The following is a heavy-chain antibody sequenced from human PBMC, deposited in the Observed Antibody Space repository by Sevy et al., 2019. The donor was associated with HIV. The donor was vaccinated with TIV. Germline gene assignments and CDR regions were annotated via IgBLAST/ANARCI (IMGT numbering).Heavy chain of an antibody. CDR2: ISASGRST. Sequence: GESLKISCAASGFTFSSYWMNWVRQAPGKGLEWVSSISASGRSTYYADSVEGRFTISRDNSKNTLYLQMNSLRGDDTAVYYCAKGYCSGGSCPRDYYYYGMDVWGQGTTVTVSS. J-gene: IGHJ6*02. D-gene: IGHD2-15*01. CDR3: AKGYCSGGSCPRDYYYYGMDV. V-gene: IGHV3-23*01. CDR1: GFTFSSYW.